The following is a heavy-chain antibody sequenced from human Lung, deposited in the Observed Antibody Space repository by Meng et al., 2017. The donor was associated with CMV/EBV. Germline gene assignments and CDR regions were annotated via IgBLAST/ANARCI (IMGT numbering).Heavy chain of an antibody. Sequence: SGYTFTSYDITWVRQATGQGLEWMGWMNPNSGNTAYAPKFQGRLTMTRNTSINTAYTDLSSLRSEDTAIYYCTRGRGSTHKGNWFDPWGQGTLVTVSS. J-gene: IGHJ5*02. CDR3: TRGRGSTHKGNWFDP. D-gene: IGHD3-10*01. CDR2: MNPNSGNT. V-gene: IGHV1-8*01. CDR1: GYTFTSYD.